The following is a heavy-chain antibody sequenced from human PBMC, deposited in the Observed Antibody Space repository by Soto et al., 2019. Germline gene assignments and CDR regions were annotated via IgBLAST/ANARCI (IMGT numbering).Heavy chain of an antibody. CDR1: GFNFSDYY. D-gene: IGHD3-10*01. J-gene: IGHJ5*02. CDR3: AKDQPRELWFRELLRENWFDP. CDR2: ISGSGGST. V-gene: IGHV3-23*01. Sequence: PGGSLGLSWAVSGFNFSDYYMIWISQAPGKWLEWVSAISGSGGSTYYADSVKGRFTISRYNSKNTLYLQMNSLRAEDTAVYYCAKDQPRELWFRELLRENWFDPLAQETLVTGSS.